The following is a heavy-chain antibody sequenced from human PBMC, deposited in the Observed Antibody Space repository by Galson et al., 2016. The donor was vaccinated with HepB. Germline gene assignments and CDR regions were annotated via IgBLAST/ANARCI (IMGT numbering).Heavy chain of an antibody. CDR1: GGSISSGEHY. V-gene: IGHV4-31*03. D-gene: IGHD6-19*01. CDR3: ARTEAGRFDY. CDR2: LYYRGNT. Sequence: TLSLTCTVSGGSISSGEHYWSWIRQHPGKGLEWIGFLYYRGNTYYNPSLKSRVSISGDTSQNQFSLKLSSATAADTAVYYCARTEAGRFDYWGQGTLVTVSS. J-gene: IGHJ4*02.